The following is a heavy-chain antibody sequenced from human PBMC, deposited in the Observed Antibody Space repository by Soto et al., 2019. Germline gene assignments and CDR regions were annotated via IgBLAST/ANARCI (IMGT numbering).Heavy chain of an antibody. CDR1: GDSISSDY. CDR3: VISISRAPTRILDS. D-gene: IGHD3-3*02. Sequence: SETVSLTCAVPGDSISSDYWSCIRLRLGKGLEWIGYIYYSGSTNYNPSLKSRVTISVDTSKNQFSLKLSSVTAADTAVYYCVISISRAPTRILDS. J-gene: IGHJ5*01. V-gene: IGHV4-59*01. CDR2: IYYSGST.